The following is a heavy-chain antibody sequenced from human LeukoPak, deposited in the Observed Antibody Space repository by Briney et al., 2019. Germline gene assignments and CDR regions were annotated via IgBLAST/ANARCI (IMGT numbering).Heavy chain of an antibody. V-gene: IGHV4-59*01. D-gene: IGHD6-6*01. J-gene: IGHJ5*02. CDR2: IYYSGST. CDR3: ARINSSSMGGWFDP. Sequence: SETLTLTCTVSGGSISSYYWSWIRQPPGKGLEWIGYIYYSGSTNYNPSLKSRVTISVDTSKNQYSLKLCSVTAADTAVYYCARINSSSMGGWFDPWGQGTLVTVSS. CDR1: GGSISSYY.